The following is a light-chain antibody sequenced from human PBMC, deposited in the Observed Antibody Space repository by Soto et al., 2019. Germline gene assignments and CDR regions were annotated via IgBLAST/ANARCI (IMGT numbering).Light chain of an antibody. J-gene: IGKJ4*01. V-gene: IGKV3-20*01. Sequence: EIVLTQSPGTLSLSPGERATLSCRASQSVSSIYLAWYQQKPGQAPRLLIYGASSRRTGIPDRFSGSGSGTDLTLTISRLEPEDFAVYYCQQYGSSALTFGGGTKVEIK. CDR3: QQYGSSALT. CDR2: GAS. CDR1: QSVSSIY.